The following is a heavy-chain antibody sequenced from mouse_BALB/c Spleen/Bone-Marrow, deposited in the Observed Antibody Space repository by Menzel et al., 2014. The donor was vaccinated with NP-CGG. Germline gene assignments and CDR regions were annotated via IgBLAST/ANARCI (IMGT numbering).Heavy chain of an antibody. Sequence: EVKLMESGPSLVKPSQTLSLTCSVTGDSITSGYWNWIRKFPGNRLEFMGYISYSGSTYYNPSLKSRISITRDTSKNLYSLQLNSVTTEDTATYYCARTTVASRYFDVWGAGTTVTVSS. CDR3: ARTTVASRYFDV. CDR2: ISYSGST. CDR1: GDSITSGY. D-gene: IGHD1-1*01. J-gene: IGHJ1*01. V-gene: IGHV3-8*02.